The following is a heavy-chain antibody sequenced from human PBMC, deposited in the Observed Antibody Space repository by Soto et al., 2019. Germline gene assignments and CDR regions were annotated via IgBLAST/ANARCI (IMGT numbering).Heavy chain of an antibody. Sequence: GGSLRLSCAASGFTFSSYWMHWVRQAPGKGLVWVSRINSDGSSTSYADSVKGRFTISRDNAKNTLYLQMNSLRAEDTAVYYCASLFEVRGHPWDFDYWGQGTLVTVSS. CDR2: INSDGSST. CDR1: GFTFSSYW. J-gene: IGHJ4*02. D-gene: IGHD3-10*01. CDR3: ASLFEVRGHPWDFDY. V-gene: IGHV3-74*01.